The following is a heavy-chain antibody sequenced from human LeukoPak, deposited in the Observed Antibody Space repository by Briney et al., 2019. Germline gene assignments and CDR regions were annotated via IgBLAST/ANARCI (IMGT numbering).Heavy chain of an antibody. V-gene: IGHV4-39*07. J-gene: IGHJ4*02. CDR3: AIDFLQGTRGNTGGSFDY. Sequence: SETLSLTSTVSGDTISTSFRYWDWIRQPPGKGLEWIGGIFYSGCTYYNPSIKSRVTMSVDTSKTQSSLKLSSVSAADTAVYYCAIDFLQGTRGNTGGSFDYWGQGILVTVSS. CDR2: IFYSGCT. D-gene: IGHD3-16*01. CDR1: GDTISTSFRY.